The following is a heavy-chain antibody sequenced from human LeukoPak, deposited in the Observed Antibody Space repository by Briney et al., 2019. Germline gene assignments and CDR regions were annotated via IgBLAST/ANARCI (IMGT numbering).Heavy chain of an antibody. V-gene: IGHV3-7*01. J-gene: IGHJ4*02. CDR2: IKEDGSEK. CDR1: GFTFSNSW. Sequence: GGSLRLSCAASGFTFSNSWMTGVRQAPGKGLEWVASIKEDGSEKYYVDSVKGRFTISRDNAKNSLYLQMNSQRAEDTAVFYCAIGGAVTGRWSYWGQGTLVTVSS. CDR3: AIGGAVTGRWSY. D-gene: IGHD1-20*01.